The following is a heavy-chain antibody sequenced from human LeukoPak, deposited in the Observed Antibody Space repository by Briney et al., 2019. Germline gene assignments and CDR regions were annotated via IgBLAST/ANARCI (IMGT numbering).Heavy chain of an antibody. Sequence: ASVKVSCKASGYTFTGYYMHWVRQAPGQGLEWVGWINPNSGGTNYAQKSQGRVTMTRDTSISTAYMELSRLRSDDTAVYYCARVRGYKWLAFDYWGQGTLVTVSS. J-gene: IGHJ4*02. CDR3: ARVRGYKWLAFDY. CDR2: INPNSGGT. CDR1: GYTFTGYY. D-gene: IGHD5-24*01. V-gene: IGHV1-2*02.